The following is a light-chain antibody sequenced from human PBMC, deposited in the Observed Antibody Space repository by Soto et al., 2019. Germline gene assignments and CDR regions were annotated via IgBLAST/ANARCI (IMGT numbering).Light chain of an antibody. V-gene: IGLV2-11*01. CDR2: DVT. Sequence: QSALTQPRSVSGSPGQSVTISCTGIRSDLGGYDFVSWYQQHPGKAPKLVIYDVTQRPSGVPDRFSASKSGNTASLIISGLQAEDEADYYCCSYAGSYNGVFGGGTKLTVL. CDR1: RSDLGGYDF. CDR3: CSYAGSYNGV. J-gene: IGLJ3*02.